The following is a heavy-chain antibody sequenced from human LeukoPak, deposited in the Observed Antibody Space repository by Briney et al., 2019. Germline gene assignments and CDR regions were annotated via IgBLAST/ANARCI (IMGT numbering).Heavy chain of an antibody. Sequence: PGGSLRLSCAASGFTFSSYAMSWVRQAPGKGLEWVSAISGSGGSTYYADSVKGRFTISRDNSKNTLYLQMNSLRAEDTAVYYCAKDTTSKDYDDYYYGMDVWGQGTTVTVSS. CDR1: GFTFSSYA. J-gene: IGHJ6*02. CDR3: AKDTTSKDYDDYYYGMDV. V-gene: IGHV3-23*01. D-gene: IGHD4-17*01. CDR2: ISGSGGST.